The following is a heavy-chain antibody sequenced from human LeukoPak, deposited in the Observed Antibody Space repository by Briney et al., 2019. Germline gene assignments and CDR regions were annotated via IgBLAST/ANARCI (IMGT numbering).Heavy chain of an antibody. CDR2: INPNSGGT. V-gene: IGHV1-2*02. Sequence: ASVKVSCKASGYTFTGYYMHWVRQAPGQGLEWMGWINPNSGGTNYAQKFQGRVTMTRNTSINTAYMELSSLRSEDTAVYYCARGQYYDILTGYSYYYGMDVWGQGTTVTVSS. CDR1: GYTFTGYY. J-gene: IGHJ6*02. D-gene: IGHD3-9*01. CDR3: ARGQYYDILTGYSYYYGMDV.